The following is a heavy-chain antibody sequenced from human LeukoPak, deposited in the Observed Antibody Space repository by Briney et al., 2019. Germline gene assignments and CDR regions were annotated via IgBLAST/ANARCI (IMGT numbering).Heavy chain of an antibody. CDR2: FDPEDGET. J-gene: IGHJ4*02. Sequence: ASVKVSCKVSGYTLTKLSMHWVRQAPGKGLEWMGGFDPEDGETIYAQKFQGRVTMTEDTSTDTAYMELSSLRSEDTAVYYCATVVGIAAAGTGFDYWGQGTLVTVSS. CDR3: ATVVGIAAAGTGFDY. V-gene: IGHV1-24*01. CDR1: GYTLTKLS. D-gene: IGHD6-13*01.